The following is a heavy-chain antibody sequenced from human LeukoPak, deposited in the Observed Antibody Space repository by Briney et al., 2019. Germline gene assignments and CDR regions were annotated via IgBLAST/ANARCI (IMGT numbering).Heavy chain of an antibody. V-gene: IGHV3-23*01. CDR2: ISDSGGST. CDR3: AKGSSNWRDYYYFDY. D-gene: IGHD6-13*01. Sequence: PGGSLRLSCAASGFIVSSHYMNWVRQAPGKGLAWVSAISDSGGSTQYADSVKGRFIISRDNSKNTLYLQMNSLRVEDTAVYYCAKGSSNWRDYYYFDYWGQGTLVTVSS. J-gene: IGHJ4*02. CDR1: GFIVSSHY.